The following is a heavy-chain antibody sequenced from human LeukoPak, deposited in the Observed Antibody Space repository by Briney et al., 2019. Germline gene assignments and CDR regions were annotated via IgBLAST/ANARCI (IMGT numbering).Heavy chain of an antibody. D-gene: IGHD2-8*01. V-gene: IGHV1-69*06. Sequence: ASVKVSCKASGGTFSSYAISWVRQAPGQGLGWMGGIIPIFGTANYAQKFQGRVTITADKSTSTAYMELSSLRSEDTAVYYCARLTYGHFDYWGQGTLVTVSS. CDR2: IIPIFGTA. CDR1: GGTFSSYA. J-gene: IGHJ4*02. CDR3: ARLTYGHFDY.